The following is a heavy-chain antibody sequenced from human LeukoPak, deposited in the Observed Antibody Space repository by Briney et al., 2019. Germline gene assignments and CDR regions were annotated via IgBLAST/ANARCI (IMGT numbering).Heavy chain of an antibody. V-gene: IGHV3-23*01. D-gene: IGHD3-10*01. Sequence: GGSLRLSCEVSGFTFSSYAMSWVRQAPGKGLEWVSGISASGGSTYYADSVKGRFTISRDNAKNSLYLQMNSLRAEDTAVYYCASPAGGSGSYYYYYYGMDVWGQGTTVTVSS. J-gene: IGHJ6*02. CDR3: ASPAGGSGSYYYYYYGMDV. CDR1: GFTFSSYA. CDR2: ISASGGST.